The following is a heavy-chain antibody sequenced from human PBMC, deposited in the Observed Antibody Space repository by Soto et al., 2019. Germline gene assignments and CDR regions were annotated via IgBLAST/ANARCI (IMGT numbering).Heavy chain of an antibody. CDR3: ARDDDSSGILSY. D-gene: IGHD3-22*01. V-gene: IGHV4-31*03. CDR1: YASRRETGCH. Sequence: ILSLTCTVAYASRRETGCHLGWLRQPPGQGLEWIGYIYYSGSTYYNPSLKSRVTISVDTSKNQFSLKLSSVTAADTAFYYCARDDDSSGILSYWGQGTPVT. CDR2: IYYSGST. J-gene: IGHJ4*02.